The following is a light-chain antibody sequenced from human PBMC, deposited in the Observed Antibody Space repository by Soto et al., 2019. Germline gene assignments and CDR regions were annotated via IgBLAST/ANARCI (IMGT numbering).Light chain of an antibody. J-gene: IGKJ1*01. CDR2: WAS. CDR1: QDISNW. CDR3: QQYNNYSCT. V-gene: IGKV1-5*03. Sequence: DIQMTQSPSTLSASVGDRVTITCRASQDISNWLAWYQQKPGEAPKLLIYWASTLETGVPSRFSGSGSGTEFILTISSLQPDDFATSYCQQYNNYSCTFGQGTKVEIK.